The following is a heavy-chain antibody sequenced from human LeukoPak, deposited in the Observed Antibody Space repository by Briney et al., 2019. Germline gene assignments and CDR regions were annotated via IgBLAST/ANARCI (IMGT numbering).Heavy chain of an antibody. D-gene: IGHD2-2*01. CDR3: ATVRYHVVVPAADAFDI. CDR1: GYTLTELS. V-gene: IGHV1-24*01. CDR2: FDPEDGET. J-gene: IGHJ3*02. Sequence: GAPVKVSCKVSGYTLTELSMHWVRQAPGKGLEWMGGFDPEDGETIYAQKFQGRVTMTEDTSKDTAYMELSSLRSEDTAVYYCATVRYHVVVPAADAFDIWSQGTMVTVSS.